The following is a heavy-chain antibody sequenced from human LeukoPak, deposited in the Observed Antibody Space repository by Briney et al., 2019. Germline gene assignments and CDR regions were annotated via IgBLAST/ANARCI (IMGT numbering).Heavy chain of an antibody. Sequence: GSLRLSCAASGFTLSSNYMSWVRQAAGKGLEWVSVIYSGGNTYYPDSVKGRFTISRDNSKNTLYLQMNSLRGEDTAVYYCARVVGYGDYPFDYWGQGTLVSVSS. D-gene: IGHD4-17*01. J-gene: IGHJ4*02. CDR1: GFTLSSNY. CDR3: ARVVGYGDYPFDY. V-gene: IGHV3-66*01. CDR2: IYSGGNT.